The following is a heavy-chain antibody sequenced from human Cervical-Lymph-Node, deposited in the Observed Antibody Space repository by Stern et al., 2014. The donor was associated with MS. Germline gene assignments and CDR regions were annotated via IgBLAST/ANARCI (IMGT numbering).Heavy chain of an antibody. CDR1: GGSISSGDYY. Sequence: QVQLQESGPGLVKPSQTLSLTCTVSGGSISSGDYYWSWIRQPPGKGLEWIGYIYYSGSTYYNPSLKSRVTISVDTSKNQFSLKLSSDCASANCSSTSCPNWFDPWGQGTLVTVSS. CDR2: IYYSGST. V-gene: IGHV4-30-4*01. D-gene: IGHD2-2*01. CDR3: CPNWFDP. J-gene: IGHJ5*02.